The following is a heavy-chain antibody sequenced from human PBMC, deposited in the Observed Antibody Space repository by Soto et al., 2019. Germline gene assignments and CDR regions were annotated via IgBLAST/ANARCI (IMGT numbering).Heavy chain of an antibody. CDR1: GFTFSDYA. CDR2: ISGSSSDT. J-gene: IGHJ6*02. D-gene: IGHD3-3*01. CDR3: AKDQVLRFLEWLPPGSNGMDV. V-gene: IGHV3-23*01. Sequence: GGSLRLSCAASGFTFSDYAMGWVRQAPGMGLEWVSVISGSSSDTYYGDSVKGRFTISRDNSKNTLYLQMNSLRAEDTAVYYCAKDQVLRFLEWLPPGSNGMDVWGQGTTVTVSS.